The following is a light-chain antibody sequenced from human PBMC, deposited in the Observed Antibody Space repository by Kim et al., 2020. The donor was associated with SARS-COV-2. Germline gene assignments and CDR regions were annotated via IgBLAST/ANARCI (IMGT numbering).Light chain of an antibody. V-gene: IGKV1-17*03. CDR3: IQEDSFPLT. CDR2: AAS. Sequence: ASVGVRVNLSCRAKQGISHYFTLCQQKPRKIPKRLIDAASSLKSGDPTRFTGSRSGAKFTLTISSLQPEDFTTYYCIQEDSFPLTVGGGTKVEIK. CDR1: QGISHY. J-gene: IGKJ4*01.